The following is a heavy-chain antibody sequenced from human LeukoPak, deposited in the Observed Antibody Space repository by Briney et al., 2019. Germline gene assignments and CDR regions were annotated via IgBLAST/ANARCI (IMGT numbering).Heavy chain of an antibody. V-gene: IGHV3-49*04. CDR1: GFTFTNYA. CDR3: TRDSVTYCSGAGCYSGIVDY. CDR2: IRSKAYGGTI. D-gene: IGHD2-15*01. J-gene: IGHJ4*02. Sequence: GGSLRLSCEASGFTFTNYAMSWVRQAPGKGLEGVGFIRSKAYGGTIEYAASVKGRFTMSRDDSKSIAYLQMNSLKTEDTAVYYCTRDSVTYCSGAGCYSGIVDYWGQGTLVTVSS.